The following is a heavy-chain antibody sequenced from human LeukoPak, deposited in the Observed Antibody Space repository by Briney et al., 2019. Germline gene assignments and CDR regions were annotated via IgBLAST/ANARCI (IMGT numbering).Heavy chain of an antibody. Sequence: ETLSLTCTVSGGSISSSSYYWGWIRQPPGKGLEWVANIKQDGSEKYYVDSVKGRFTISRDNAKNSLYLQMNSLRAEDTAVYYCAREAVICGGDCYFDYWGQGTLVTVSS. D-gene: IGHD2-21*01. CDR2: IKQDGSEK. CDR1: GGSISSSSYY. J-gene: IGHJ4*02. CDR3: AREAVICGGDCYFDY. V-gene: IGHV3-7*01.